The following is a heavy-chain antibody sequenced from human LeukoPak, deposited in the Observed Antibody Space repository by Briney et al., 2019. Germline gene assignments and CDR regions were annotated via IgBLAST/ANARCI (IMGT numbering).Heavy chain of an antibody. V-gene: IGHV3-21*01. CDR2: ISSSSSYI. Sequence: GGSLRLSCAASGFTFSSYSMNWVRQAPGKGLEWGSSISSSSSYIYYADSVKGRFTISRDNAKNSLYLQMNSLRAEDTAVYYCARDKLHSYYFDYWGQGTLVTVSS. J-gene: IGHJ4*02. CDR3: ARDKLHSYYFDY. CDR1: GFTFSSYS. D-gene: IGHD6-6*01.